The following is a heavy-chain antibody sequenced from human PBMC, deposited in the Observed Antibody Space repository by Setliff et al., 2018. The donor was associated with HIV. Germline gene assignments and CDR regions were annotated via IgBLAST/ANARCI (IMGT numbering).Heavy chain of an antibody. CDR3: ARNFGLSPSGKYYYYYGMDI. V-gene: IGHV1-2*07. CDR2: VNPNSGDG. D-gene: IGHD3-10*01. J-gene: IGHJ6*02. Sequence: ASVKVSCKASGYTFTGHYLHWVRQAPGQGLEWLGWVNPNSGDGIYAHNFQGRVTITRDTSINAAYMELRGLRSDDTAVYYCARNFGLSPSGKYYYYYGMDIWGQGTTVTVSS. CDR1: GYTFTGHY.